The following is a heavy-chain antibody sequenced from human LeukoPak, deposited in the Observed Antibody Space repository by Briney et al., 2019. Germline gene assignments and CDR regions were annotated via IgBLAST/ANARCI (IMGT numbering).Heavy chain of an antibody. Sequence: GGSLRLSCAASGFTFSSYAMHWVRQAPGKGLELVAVVSYDGSNKYYADSVTGRFTISRDNSKNTLFLQMNSLRAEDAAVYYCATIGDRRTGELYRIDYWGQGTLVTVSS. CDR1: GFTFSSYA. V-gene: IGHV3-30-3*01. CDR2: VSYDGSNK. D-gene: IGHD7-27*01. CDR3: ATIGDRRTGELYRIDY. J-gene: IGHJ4*02.